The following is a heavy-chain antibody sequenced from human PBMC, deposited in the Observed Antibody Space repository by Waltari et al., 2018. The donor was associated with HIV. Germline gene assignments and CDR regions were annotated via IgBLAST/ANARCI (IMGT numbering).Heavy chain of an antibody. D-gene: IGHD6-19*01. CDR3: ARGASGWSPGY. CDR2: ISYYGDNK. V-gene: IGHV3-30*03. Sequence: QVQLVESGGGVVQPGRSLRLSCAASGFTFSSYGMHWVRQAPGKGLEWGTVISYYGDNKDYADSVKGRFTISRDNSKNTLYLQMNSLRPEDTAVYYCARGASGWSPGYWGQGTLVTVSS. CDR1: GFTFSSYG. J-gene: IGHJ4*02.